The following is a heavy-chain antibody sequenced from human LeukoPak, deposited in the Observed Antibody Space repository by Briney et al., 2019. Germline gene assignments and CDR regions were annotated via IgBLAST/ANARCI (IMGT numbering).Heavy chain of an antibody. CDR3: ARVGRGYCSSTSCRYYYYYYMDV. D-gene: IGHD2-2*01. CDR2: IYTSGST. Sequence: PSQTLSLTCTVSGGSISSGSYYWSWIRQPAGKGLEWIGRIYTSGSTNYNPSLKSRVTISVDTSKNQFSLKLGSVTAADTAVYYCARVGRGYCSSTSCRYYYYYYMDVWGKGTTVTISS. V-gene: IGHV4-61*02. J-gene: IGHJ6*03. CDR1: GGSISSGSYY.